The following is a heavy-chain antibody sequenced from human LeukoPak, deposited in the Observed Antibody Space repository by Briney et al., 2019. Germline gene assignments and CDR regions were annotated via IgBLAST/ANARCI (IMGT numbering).Heavy chain of an antibody. J-gene: IGHJ4*02. V-gene: IGHV5-51*01. CDR1: GFMFSSYW. D-gene: IGHD3-9*01. Sequence: GESLKISCQGSGFMFSSYWIGWVRQMPGRGLEWMGIIYPGDPDTRYSPSFQGQVTISADKSINAAYVQWSSLKASDTAMYYCARSLTGFHFDSWGQGALVTVSS. CDR3: ARSLTGFHFDS. CDR2: IYPGDPDT.